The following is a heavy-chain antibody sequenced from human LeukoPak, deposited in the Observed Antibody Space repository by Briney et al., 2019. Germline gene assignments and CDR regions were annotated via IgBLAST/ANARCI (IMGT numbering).Heavy chain of an antibody. V-gene: IGHV5-51*01. Sequence: GESLKISCEASGYSFSNYWIGWVRQMPGKGLECLGIIYPGDSYTRYSPSFQGQVTISADKSINTAYLQWSSLKASDTAIYYCAKHAYSDSTSAFDFWGQGTMVTVSS. CDR3: AKHAYSDSTSAFDF. D-gene: IGHD4-11*01. J-gene: IGHJ3*01. CDR2: IYPGDSYT. CDR1: GYSFSNYW.